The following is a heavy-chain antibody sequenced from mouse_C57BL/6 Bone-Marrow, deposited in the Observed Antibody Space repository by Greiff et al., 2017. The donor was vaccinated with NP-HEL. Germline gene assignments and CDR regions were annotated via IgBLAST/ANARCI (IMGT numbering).Heavy chain of an antibody. J-gene: IGHJ3*01. D-gene: IGHD1-1*01. CDR1: GFNIKDDY. V-gene: IGHV14-4*01. CDR2: IDPENGDT. CDR3: TYYGSPWFAY. Sequence: EVKLMESGAELVRPGASVKLSCTASGFNIKDDYMHWVKQRPEQGLEWIGWIDPENGDTEYASKFQGKATITADTSSNTAYLQLSSLTSEDTAVYYCTYYGSPWFAYWGQGTLVTVSA.